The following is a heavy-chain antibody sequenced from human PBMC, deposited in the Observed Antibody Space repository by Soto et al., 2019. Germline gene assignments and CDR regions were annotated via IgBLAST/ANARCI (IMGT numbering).Heavy chain of an antibody. Sequence: SQTLSLTCAISGASVSSTSAAWSCNRQSPSRGLEWLGRTYYRSNWYTDYAVSVKSRITIKPDTSKNQFSLQLKYVTPEETAVYYCARGSYYSGWVWGQGTLVTVSS. CDR1: GASVSSTSAA. CDR3: ARGSYYSGWV. CDR2: TYYRSNWYT. J-gene: IGHJ4*02. V-gene: IGHV6-1*01. D-gene: IGHD6-19*01.